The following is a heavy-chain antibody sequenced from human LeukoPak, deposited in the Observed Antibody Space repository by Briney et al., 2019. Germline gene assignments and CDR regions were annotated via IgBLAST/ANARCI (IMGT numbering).Heavy chain of an antibody. Sequence: SETLSLTCAVYGGSFSGYYWSWIRQPPGKGLEWIGEINHSGSTNYNPSLKSRVTISVDTSKNQFSLKVRSVTAADTAVYYCARLRHYGSGSYPMTGNWFDPWGQGTLVTVSS. CDR3: ARLRHYGSGSYPMTGNWFDP. D-gene: IGHD3-10*01. CDR2: INHSGST. V-gene: IGHV4-34*01. CDR1: GGSFSGYY. J-gene: IGHJ5*02.